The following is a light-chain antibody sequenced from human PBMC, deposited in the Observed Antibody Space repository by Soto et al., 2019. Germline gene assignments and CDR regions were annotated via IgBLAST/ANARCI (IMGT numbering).Light chain of an antibody. V-gene: IGKV3-15*01. CDR1: QRVGIN. Sequence: EIVMTQSPATLSVSPGETATLSCRASQRVGINLAWYQQKPGQAPRLLIYSASTRASGISDRFSGSGSGTEFTLTISSLQSEDFAFFYCQQYDGRPRTFGQGTKVDI. J-gene: IGKJ1*01. CDR3: QQYDGRPRT. CDR2: SAS.